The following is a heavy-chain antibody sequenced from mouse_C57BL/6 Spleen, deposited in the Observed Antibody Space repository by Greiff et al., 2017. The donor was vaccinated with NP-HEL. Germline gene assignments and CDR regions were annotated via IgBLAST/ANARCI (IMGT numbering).Heavy chain of an antibody. CDR1: GFTFSDYG. CDR2: ISSGSSTI. CDR3: ARLSSSRPYAMDY. V-gene: IGHV5-17*01. Sequence: EVQLVESGGGLVKPGGSLKLSCAASGFTFSDYGMHWVRQAPEKGLEWVAYISSGSSTIYYADTVKGRFTISRDNAKNTLCLQMTSLRSEDTAMYYCARLSSSRPYAMDYWGQGTSVTVSS. J-gene: IGHJ4*01. D-gene: IGHD1-1*01.